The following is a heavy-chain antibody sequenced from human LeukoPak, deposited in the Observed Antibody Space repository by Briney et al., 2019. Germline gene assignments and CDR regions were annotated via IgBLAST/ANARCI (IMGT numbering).Heavy chain of an antibody. J-gene: IGHJ4*02. V-gene: IGHV3-64*01. CDR2: ISSNGGST. D-gene: IGHD6-13*01. CDR1: GFTFSSYA. CDR3: ARSGIAAAGTSPDY. Sequence: GGSLRLSCAASGFTFSSYAMHWVRQAPGKGLEYVSAISSNGGSTYYANSVKGRFTISRDNSKNTLYLQMGSLRAEDMAVYYCARSGIAAAGTSPDYWGQGTLVTVSS.